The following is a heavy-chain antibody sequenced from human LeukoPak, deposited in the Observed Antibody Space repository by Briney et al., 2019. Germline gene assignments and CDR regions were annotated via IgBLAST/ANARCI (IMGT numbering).Heavy chain of an antibody. CDR1: GYTFTSYA. D-gene: IGHD6-13*01. CDR2: SNAGNGNT. Sequence: ASVKVSCKASGYTFTSYAMHWVRQAPGQRLGWMGWSNAGNGNTKYSQEFQGRVTMTTDTSTSTAYMELSSLRSEDTAVYYCARDRRQQLENWFDPWGQGTLVTVSS. J-gene: IGHJ5*02. V-gene: IGHV1-3*02. CDR3: ARDRRQQLENWFDP.